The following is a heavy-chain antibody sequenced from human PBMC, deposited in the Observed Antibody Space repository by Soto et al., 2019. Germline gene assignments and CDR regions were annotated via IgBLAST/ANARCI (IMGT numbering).Heavy chain of an antibody. CDR1: GDSVSSNSAA. J-gene: IGHJ6*03. V-gene: IGHV6-1*01. Sequence: SQTLSLTCAISGDSVSSNSAAWNWIRQSPSRGLVWLGGTYYRSKWYNDYAVSVKSRITINPDTSKNQFSLQLNSVTPEDTAVYYCARDRGPGGYDNHYYYYMDVWGKGTTVTVAS. D-gene: IGHD5-12*01. CDR2: TYYRSKWYN. CDR3: ARDRGPGGYDNHYYYYMDV.